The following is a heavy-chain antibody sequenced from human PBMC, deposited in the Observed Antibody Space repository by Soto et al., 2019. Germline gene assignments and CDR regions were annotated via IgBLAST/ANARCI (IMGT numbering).Heavy chain of an antibody. Sequence: GPLRLSSAASGLSLSSYSMIWVRQAPGKGLEWVSSISSSSSYIYYADSVQGRFTISRDNAKNSLYLQMNSLRAEDTAVYYWARDLKYSYGPAPYWGQGTLVPVSS. CDR1: GLSLSSYS. J-gene: IGHJ4*02. D-gene: IGHD5-18*01. CDR2: ISSSSSYI. CDR3: ARDLKYSYGPAPY. V-gene: IGHV3-21*01.